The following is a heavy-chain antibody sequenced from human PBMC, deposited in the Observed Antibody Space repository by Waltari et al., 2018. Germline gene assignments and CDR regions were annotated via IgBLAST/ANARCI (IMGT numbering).Heavy chain of an antibody. CDR1: GGSISSGSYY. CDR2: IYTSGST. Sequence: QVQLQESGPGLVKPSQTLSLTCTVSGGSISSGSYYWSWIRQPAGKGLEWIGRIYTSGSTNYNPSLKSRVTISVDTSKNQFSLKLSSVTAADTAVYYCARGDYDILTGYAYFDYWGQGTLVTVSS. CDR3: ARGDYDILTGYAYFDY. V-gene: IGHV4-61*02. D-gene: IGHD3-9*01. J-gene: IGHJ4*02.